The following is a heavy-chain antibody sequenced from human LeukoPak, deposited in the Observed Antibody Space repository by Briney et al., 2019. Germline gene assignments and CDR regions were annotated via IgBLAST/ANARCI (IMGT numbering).Heavy chain of an antibody. CDR1: GVAFSGYF. CDR3: ARASAYSSSSGVHY. D-gene: IGHD6-6*01. Sequence: LETLSLSRAVYGVAFSGYFWSWIRQPPGQGLEWIGEINHSRRPTYTPSPKSRVTISVDASKHQFSLRLSPVTAADTAVYYCARASAYSSSSGVHYWGQGTLVTVSS. J-gene: IGHJ4*02. CDR2: INHSRRP. V-gene: IGHV4-34*01.